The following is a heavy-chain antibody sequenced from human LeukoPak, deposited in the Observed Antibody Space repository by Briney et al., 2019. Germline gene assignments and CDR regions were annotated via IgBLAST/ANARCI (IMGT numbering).Heavy chain of an antibody. CDR2: ITTSSSTV. D-gene: IGHD3-10*01. CDR3: ARDLGYYHGSGSHFPLQY. J-gene: IGHJ4*02. Sequence: GSLRLSCAASGFAFSSYSMNWVRQAPGKGLEWISYITTSSSTVYYADSVKGRFTISRDNAGNSLYLQMNSLRAEDTALYYCARDLGYYHGSGSHFPLQYWGPGTRVTVSA. CDR1: GFAFSSYS. V-gene: IGHV3-48*01.